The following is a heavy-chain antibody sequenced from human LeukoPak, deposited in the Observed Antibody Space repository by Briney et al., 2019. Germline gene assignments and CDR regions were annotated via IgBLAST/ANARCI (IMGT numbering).Heavy chain of an antibody. Sequence: GGSLRLSCAASGFTFSSYSMNWVRQAPGKGLEWVSYISSSSSTIYYADSVKGRFTISRDNAKNSLYLQMNSLRAEDTAVYYCARRRVRPAYYYYGMDVWGQGTTVTVSS. CDR1: GFTFSSYS. CDR3: ARRRVRPAYYYYGMDV. J-gene: IGHJ6*02. V-gene: IGHV3-48*04. CDR2: ISSSSSTI. D-gene: IGHD1-1*01.